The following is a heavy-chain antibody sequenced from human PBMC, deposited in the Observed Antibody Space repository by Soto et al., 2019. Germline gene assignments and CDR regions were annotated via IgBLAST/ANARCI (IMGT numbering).Heavy chain of an antibody. CDR1: GYTFTGYY. J-gene: IGHJ4*02. V-gene: IGHV1-2*04. D-gene: IGHD2-15*01. Sequence: ASVKVSCKASGYTFTGYYMHWVRQAPGQGLEWMGWINPNSGGTNYAQKFQGWVTMTRDTSISRAYMELSRLRSDDTAVYYCASGGHHCSGGSCSKLIDYWGQGTLVTVSS. CDR2: INPNSGGT. CDR3: ASGGHHCSGGSCSKLIDY.